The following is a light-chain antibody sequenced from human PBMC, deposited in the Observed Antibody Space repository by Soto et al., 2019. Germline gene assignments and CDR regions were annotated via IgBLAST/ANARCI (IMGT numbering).Light chain of an antibody. CDR2: AAS. CDR1: QSISSS. Sequence: DIQMTQSPSSLSASVGDRVTITCRASQSISSSLNWYHQKPGKAPKLLIYAASSLQSGVPSRLSGSGSGTDFTLSISSLQPEDFATYYCQQSYSAPHTFGQGTKLEIK. CDR3: QQSYSAPHT. J-gene: IGKJ2*01. V-gene: IGKV1-39*01.